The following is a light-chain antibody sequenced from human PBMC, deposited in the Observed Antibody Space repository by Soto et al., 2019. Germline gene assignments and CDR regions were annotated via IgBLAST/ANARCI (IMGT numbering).Light chain of an antibody. CDR2: EVN. J-gene: IGLJ3*02. Sequence: QSVLTQPPSASRSPGQSVAISCSGTSGDVGGYNYVSWYQQHPGKAPKLIIYEVNKRPSGVPDRFSGSKSGNTASLTVSGLQAEDEADYYCSSHAASGVFGGGTKLTVL. V-gene: IGLV2-8*01. CDR3: SSHAASGV. CDR1: SGDVGGYNY.